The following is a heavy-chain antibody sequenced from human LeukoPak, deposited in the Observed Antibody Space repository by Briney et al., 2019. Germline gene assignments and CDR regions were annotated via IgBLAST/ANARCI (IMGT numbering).Heavy chain of an antibody. V-gene: IGHV4-59*01. J-gene: IGHJ4*02. Sequence: SETLSLTCTVSGGSISSYYRSWIRQPPGKGLEWIGYIYYSGSTNYNPSLKSRVTISVDTSKNQFSLKLSSVTAADTAVYYCAASLPSGSYEGLFDYWGQGTLVTVSS. CDR3: AASLPSGSYEGLFDY. D-gene: IGHD1-26*01. CDR2: IYYSGST. CDR1: GGSISSYY.